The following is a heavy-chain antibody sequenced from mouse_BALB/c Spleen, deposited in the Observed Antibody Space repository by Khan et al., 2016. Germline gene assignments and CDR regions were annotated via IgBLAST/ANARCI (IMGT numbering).Heavy chain of an antibody. CDR3: ARLHYYGRFAY. D-gene: IGHD1-2*01. V-gene: IGHV4-1*02. J-gene: IGHJ3*01. CDR1: GFDFSRYW. Sequence: EVKLLESGGGLVQPGGSLKLSCVASGFDFSRYWMSWVRQAPGKGLEWIGEINPDSCTINYTPSLKDKFIISRDNAKNTLYLQMSKVRSEATALYYGARLHYYGRFAYWGQGTLVTVSA. CDR2: INPDSCTI.